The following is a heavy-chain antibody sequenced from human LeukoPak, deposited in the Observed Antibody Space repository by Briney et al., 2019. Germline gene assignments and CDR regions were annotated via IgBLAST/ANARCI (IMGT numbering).Heavy chain of an antibody. Sequence: GGSLRLSCAASEFTFSSYSMNWVRQAPGKGLEWVSYITNSGNSKSYADSVKGRFTISRDNTKNSLYLQMNGLRAEDTAVYYCARAGGSTVSHSDYWGQGTLVTVSS. D-gene: IGHD4-17*01. CDR2: ITNSGNSK. CDR1: EFTFSSYS. CDR3: ARAGGSTVSHSDY. J-gene: IGHJ4*02. V-gene: IGHV3-48*01.